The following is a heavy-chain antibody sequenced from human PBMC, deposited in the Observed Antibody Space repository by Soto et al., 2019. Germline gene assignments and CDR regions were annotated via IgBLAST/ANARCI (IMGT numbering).Heavy chain of an antibody. CDR2: INHSGST. CDR1: GGSFSGYY. CDR3: ARAPGNMGRRVTRYYYGMDV. V-gene: IGHV4-34*01. J-gene: IGHJ6*02. Sequence: QVQLQQWGAGLLKPSETLSLTCAVYGGSFSGYYWSWIRQPPGKGLEWIGEINHSGSTNYNPSLKSRVTISVDTSKNQLSLKLSSVTAADTAVYYCARAPGNMGRRVTRYYYGMDVWGQGTTVTVSS. D-gene: IGHD3-10*01.